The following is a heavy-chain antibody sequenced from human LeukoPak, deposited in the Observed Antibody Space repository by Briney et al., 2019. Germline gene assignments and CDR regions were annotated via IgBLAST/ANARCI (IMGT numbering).Heavy chain of an antibody. V-gene: IGHV1-18*01. CDR2: ISAYNGNT. D-gene: IGHD4-23*01. CDR3: ARDRQPFYGGNSRALDY. Sequence: GASVKVSCKASGYTFTSYGISWVRQAPGQGLEWMGWISAYNGNTNYAQKLQGRVTMTTDTSTSTAYMELRSLRSDDTAVYYCARDRQPFYGGNSRALDYWGQGTLVTVSS. J-gene: IGHJ4*02. CDR1: GYTFTSYG.